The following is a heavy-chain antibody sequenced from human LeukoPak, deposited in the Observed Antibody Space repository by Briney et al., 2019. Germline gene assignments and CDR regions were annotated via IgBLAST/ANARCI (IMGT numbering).Heavy chain of an antibody. CDR3: ARGKGAGTRWFDP. Sequence: KASETLSLTCAVYGGSFSGYYWSWIRQPPGKGLEWIEEINHSGSTNYNPSLKSRVTISADTSKNQFSLKLSSVTAADTAVYYCARGKGAGTRWFDPWGQGTLVTVSS. D-gene: IGHD1-7*01. V-gene: IGHV4-34*01. CDR1: GGSFSGYY. CDR2: INHSGST. J-gene: IGHJ5*02.